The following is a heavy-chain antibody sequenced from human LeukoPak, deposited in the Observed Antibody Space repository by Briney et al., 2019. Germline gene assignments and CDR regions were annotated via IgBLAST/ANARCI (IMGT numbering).Heavy chain of an antibody. V-gene: IGHV4-34*01. CDR2: FNHSGST. J-gene: IGHJ4*02. CDR3: AVGDAGFDY. Sequence: SETLSLTCAVYGGSFSGYYWSWIRQPPGKGLEWIGEFNHSGSTNYNPSLKSRVTISVETFKNQFSLKMSSVTAADTRVYYYAVGDAGFDYWGQGTLVTVSS. CDR1: GGSFSGYY.